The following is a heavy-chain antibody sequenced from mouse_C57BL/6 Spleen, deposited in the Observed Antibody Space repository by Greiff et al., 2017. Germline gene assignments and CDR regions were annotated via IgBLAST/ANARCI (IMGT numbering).Heavy chain of an antibody. CDR1: GFTFSDYG. D-gene: IGHD1-1*01. J-gene: IGHJ4*01. CDR3: ARHDYGSSYGAMDY. CDR2: ISNLAYSI. Sequence: EVQLVESGGGLVQPGGSLKLSCAASGFTFSDYGMAWVRQAPRKGPEWVAFISNLAYSIYYADTVTGRFTISRENAKNTLYLEMSSLRSEDTAMYYCARHDYGSSYGAMDYWGQGTSVTVSS. V-gene: IGHV5-15*01.